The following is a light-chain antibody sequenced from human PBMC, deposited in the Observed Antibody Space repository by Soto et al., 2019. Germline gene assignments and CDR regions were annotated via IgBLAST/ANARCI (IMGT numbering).Light chain of an antibody. CDR1: SSNIGSNT. Sequence: QSVLTPPPSASGTPGQRVTISCSGTSSNIGSNTVNWYQHLPGPAPKLLIYRDNQRPSGVPDRFSGSKSGTSASLGISGHQSDDASDYNFAAWYDSLRGFVFGTGTKFTVL. J-gene: IGLJ1*01. CDR2: RDN. V-gene: IGLV1-44*01. CDR3: AAWYDSLRGFV.